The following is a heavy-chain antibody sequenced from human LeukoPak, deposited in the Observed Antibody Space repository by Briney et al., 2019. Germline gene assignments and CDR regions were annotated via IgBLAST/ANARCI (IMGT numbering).Heavy chain of an antibody. Sequence: VPSVKVSCKASGGTFSSYAISWVRQAPGQGLEWMGGIIPIFGTANYAQKFQGRVTITTDESTSTAYMELSSLRSEDTAVYYCASLTSMFQGRDYWGQGTLVTVSS. D-gene: IGHD3-10*02. CDR3: ASLTSMFQGRDY. CDR1: GGTFSSYA. V-gene: IGHV1-69*05. J-gene: IGHJ4*02. CDR2: IIPIFGTA.